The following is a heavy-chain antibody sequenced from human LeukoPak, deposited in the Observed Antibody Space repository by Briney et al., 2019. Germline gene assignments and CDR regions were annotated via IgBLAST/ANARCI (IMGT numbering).Heavy chain of an antibody. CDR2: ISSSSSTI. CDR1: GFTFSSYS. V-gene: IGHV3-48*01. D-gene: IGHD6-6*01. CDR3: AREGYSSSSNYYYMDV. Sequence: GGSLRLSCAASGFTFSSYSMNWVRQAPGKGLEWVSYISSSSSTIYYADSVKGRFTISRDNAKNSLYLQMNSLRAEDTAVYYCAREGYSSSSNYYYMDVWGKGTTVTVSS. J-gene: IGHJ6*03.